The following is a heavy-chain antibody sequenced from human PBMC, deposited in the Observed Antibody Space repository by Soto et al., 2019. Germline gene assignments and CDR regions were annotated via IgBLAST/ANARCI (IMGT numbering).Heavy chain of an antibody. Sequence: GGSLRLSCAASGFTFSSYAMSWVRRAPGKGLEWVSGISGSGRITKYADSVKGRFIISRDNFKNTLFLQMNSLRAEDTAVYYCARDGAYYYGSGIATGYYYYYCGMDVWGQGTTVTVSS. CDR1: GFTFSSYA. V-gene: IGHV3-23*01. CDR3: ARDGAYYYGSGIATGYYYYYCGMDV. CDR2: ISGSGRIT. D-gene: IGHD3-10*01. J-gene: IGHJ6*02.